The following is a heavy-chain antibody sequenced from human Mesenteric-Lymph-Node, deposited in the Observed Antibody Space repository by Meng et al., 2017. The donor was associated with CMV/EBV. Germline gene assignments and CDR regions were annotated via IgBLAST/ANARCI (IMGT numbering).Heavy chain of an antibody. CDR3: ARVFRYSSGWSFDY. J-gene: IGHJ4*02. V-gene: IGHV3-48*03. CDR1: GFTFSNYE. CDR2: IRSSGTPI. D-gene: IGHD6-19*01. Sequence: GGSLRLSCEVSGFTFSNYEMNWVRQAPGKGLEWVSYIRSSGTPIYYADSVKGRFTISRDNAKNSLYLQMNSLRAEDTAVYYCARVFRYSSGWSFDYWGQGTLVTVSS.